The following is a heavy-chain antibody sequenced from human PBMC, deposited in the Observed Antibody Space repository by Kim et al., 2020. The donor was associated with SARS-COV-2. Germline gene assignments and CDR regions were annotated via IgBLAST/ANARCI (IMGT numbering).Heavy chain of an antibody. D-gene: IGHD6-13*01. CDR3: ARDPASYSSSWYYFDY. Sequence: GGSLRLSCAASGFTFSRYAMHWVRQAPGKGLEWVAVISYDGSNKYYADSVKGRFTISRDNSKNTLYLQMNSLRADDTAVYYCARDPASYSSSWYYFDYWG. V-gene: IGHV3-30*04. CDR1: GFTFSRYA. J-gene: IGHJ4*01. CDR2: ISYDGSNK.